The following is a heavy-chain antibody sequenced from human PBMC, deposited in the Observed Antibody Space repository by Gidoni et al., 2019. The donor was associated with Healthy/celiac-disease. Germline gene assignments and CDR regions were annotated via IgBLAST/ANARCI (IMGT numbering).Heavy chain of an antibody. CDR2: IYYSGST. V-gene: IGHV4-59*01. CDR1: GGSISSYY. J-gene: IGHJ4*02. D-gene: IGHD5-18*01. CDR3: ARGGYSYVDY. Sequence: QVQLQESGPGLVKPSETLSLTCTVSGGSISSYYWSWIRQPPGKGLEWIWYIYYSGSTNYNPSLKSRVTISVDTSKNQFSLKLSSVTAADTAVYYCARGGYSYVDYWGQGTLVTVSS.